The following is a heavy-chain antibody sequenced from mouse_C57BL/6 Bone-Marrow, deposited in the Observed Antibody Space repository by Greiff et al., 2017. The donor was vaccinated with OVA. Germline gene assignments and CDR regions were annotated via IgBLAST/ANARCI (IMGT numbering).Heavy chain of an antibody. CDR2: IFPGSGST. D-gene: IGHD2-3*01. Sequence: ESGPELVKPGASVKISCKASGYTFTDYYINWVKQRPGQGLEWIGWIFPGSGSTYYNEKFKGKATLTVDKSSSTAYMLLSSLTSEDSAVYFCARLGDGYYTWYFDYWGQGTTLTVSS. CDR1: GYTFTDYY. CDR3: ARLGDGYYTWYFDY. V-gene: IGHV1-75*01. J-gene: IGHJ2*01.